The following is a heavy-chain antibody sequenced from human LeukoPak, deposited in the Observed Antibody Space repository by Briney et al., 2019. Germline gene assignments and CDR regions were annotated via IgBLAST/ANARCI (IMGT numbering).Heavy chain of an antibody. CDR2: IYSGGST. J-gene: IGHJ4*02. D-gene: IGHD2-21*02. Sequence: GGSLRLSCAASGFTVSSNYMSWVRQAPGKGLEWVSVIYSGGSTYYADSVKGRFTISRDNPKNTLYLQMNSLRAEDTAVYYCARDNILYCGGDYCHGYFDYWGQGTLVTVSS. CDR3: ARDNILYCGGDYCHGYFDY. V-gene: IGHV3-53*01. CDR1: GFTVSSNY.